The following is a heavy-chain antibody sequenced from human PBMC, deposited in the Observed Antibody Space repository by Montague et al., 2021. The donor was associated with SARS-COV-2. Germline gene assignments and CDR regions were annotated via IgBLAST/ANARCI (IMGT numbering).Heavy chain of an antibody. Sequence: SETLSLTCAVYGGSFSDYNWTWIRQSPGEGLEWIGQINNGGSTKYNPSLKSRVTISIDTSKKQFSLKLTSVTAADTAVYYCARGALGYWGQGTLVTVSS. CDR2: INNGGST. CDR3: ARGALGY. D-gene: IGHD3-3*01. J-gene: IGHJ4*02. V-gene: IGHV4-34*01. CDR1: GGSFSDYN.